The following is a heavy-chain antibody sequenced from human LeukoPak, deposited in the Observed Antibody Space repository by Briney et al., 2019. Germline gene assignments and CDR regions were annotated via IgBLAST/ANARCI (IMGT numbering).Heavy chain of an antibody. J-gene: IGHJ4*02. D-gene: IGHD3-10*01. CDR2: ISGSGGST. Sequence: GGSLRLSCAASGFTFSSYAMSWVRQAPGKGLEWVSAISGSGGSTYYSDSVKGRFTISRDNSKNTLFLQMNSLRAEDTAVYYCAKASTFGELNRPFDYWGQGTLVTVSS. CDR3: AKASTFGELNRPFDY. CDR1: GFTFSSYA. V-gene: IGHV3-23*01.